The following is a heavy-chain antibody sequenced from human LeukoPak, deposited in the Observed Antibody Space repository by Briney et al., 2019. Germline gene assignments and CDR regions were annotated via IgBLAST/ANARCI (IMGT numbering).Heavy chain of an antibody. D-gene: IGHD3-10*01. CDR1: GGSISSGGYY. J-gene: IGHJ5*02. CDR3: ARDDRAYGSVFDP. V-gene: IGHV4-61*08. CDR2: IYYSGNT. Sequence: SETLPLTCTVSGGSISSGGYYWSWIRQRPGKGLEWIADIYYSGNTNYNPSLKSRVTISVDTSKNQFSLKLSSVTAADTAVYYCARDDRAYGSVFDPWGQGTLVTVSS.